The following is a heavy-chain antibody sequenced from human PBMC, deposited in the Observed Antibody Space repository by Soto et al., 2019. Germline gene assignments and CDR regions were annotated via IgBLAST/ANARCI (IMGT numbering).Heavy chain of an antibody. CDR1: GYTFTSYA. Sequence: GASVKVSCKASGYTFTSYAMNWVRQAPGQGLEWMGWINTNTGNPTYAQGFTGRFVFSLDTSVSTAYLQICSLKAEDTAVYYCARMERFSGYVYYYYYGMDVWGQGTTVTV. J-gene: IGHJ6*02. CDR2: INTNTGNP. D-gene: IGHD1-1*01. V-gene: IGHV7-4-1*01. CDR3: ARMERFSGYVYYYYYGMDV.